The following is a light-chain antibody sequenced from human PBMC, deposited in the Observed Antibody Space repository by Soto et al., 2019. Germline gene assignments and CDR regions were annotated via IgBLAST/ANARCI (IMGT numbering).Light chain of an antibody. CDR1: QSVSSN. CDR2: GAS. J-gene: IGKJ1*01. CDR3: QQYNNWPRT. V-gene: IGKV3-15*01. Sequence: EIVMTQSPATLSVSPGERATLSCRASQSVSSNFAWYQQKPGQAPRLLIYGASTRATGIPARFSGSGSGTEFTLTISSLQSEDFAVYYCQQYNNWPRTFGQGTKVKIK.